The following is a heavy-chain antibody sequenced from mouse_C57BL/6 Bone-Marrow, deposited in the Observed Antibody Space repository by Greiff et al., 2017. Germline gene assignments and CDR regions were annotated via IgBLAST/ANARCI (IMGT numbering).Heavy chain of an antibody. Sequence: EVELMESGGGLVQPGGSLKLSCAASGFTFSDYYMYWVRQTPEKRLEWVAYISNGGGSTYYPDTVKGRFTISRDNAKNTLYLQMSRLKSEDTAMYYCARGSKESYWYFDVWGTGTTVTVSS. V-gene: IGHV5-12*01. D-gene: IGHD1-1*01. CDR1: GFTFSDYY. CDR2: ISNGGGST. CDR3: ARGSKESYWYFDV. J-gene: IGHJ1*03.